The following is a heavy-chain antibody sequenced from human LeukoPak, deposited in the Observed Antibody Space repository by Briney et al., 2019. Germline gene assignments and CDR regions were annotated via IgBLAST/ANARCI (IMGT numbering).Heavy chain of an antibody. V-gene: IGHV4-59*08. D-gene: IGHD6-19*01. Sequence: SETLSLTCTVSGGSISSYYWSWIRQPPGKGLEWIGYIYYSGSTYYNPSLKSRVTISVDTSKNQFSLKLSSVTAADTAIYYCAGAVSGRFDYWGQGTLVTVSS. CDR3: AGAVSGRFDY. CDR2: IYYSGST. CDR1: GGSISSYY. J-gene: IGHJ4*02.